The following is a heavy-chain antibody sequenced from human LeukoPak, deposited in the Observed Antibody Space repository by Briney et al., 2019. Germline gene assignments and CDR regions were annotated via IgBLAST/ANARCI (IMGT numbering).Heavy chain of an antibody. Sequence: GASVKVSCKASGYTFTNYYTHWVRQAPGQGLEWMGIINPSGRSTSYAQKFQGRVTMTRDTSTSTDYIELSSLRSEDTATYYCARDNSVNSKAWWFDPWGQGTLVIVSS. CDR3: ARDNSVNSKAWWFDP. J-gene: IGHJ5*02. CDR2: INPSGRST. V-gene: IGHV1-46*01. D-gene: IGHD2/OR15-2a*01. CDR1: GYTFTNYY.